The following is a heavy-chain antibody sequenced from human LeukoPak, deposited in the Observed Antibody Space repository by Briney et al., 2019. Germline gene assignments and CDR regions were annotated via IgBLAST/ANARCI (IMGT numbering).Heavy chain of an antibody. D-gene: IGHD6-6*01. V-gene: IGHV1-18*01. J-gene: IGHJ6*02. CDR3: AGIEYSSSSFYYGMDV. CDR2: ISAYNGNT. Sequence: GAPVKVSCKASGYTFTSYGISWVRQAPGQGRECMGWISAYNGNTNYAQKLQRRVTITTDTSTSTAYMELRSLRSDDTAVYYCAGIEYSSSSFYYGMDVWGQGTTVTVSS. CDR1: GYTFTSYG.